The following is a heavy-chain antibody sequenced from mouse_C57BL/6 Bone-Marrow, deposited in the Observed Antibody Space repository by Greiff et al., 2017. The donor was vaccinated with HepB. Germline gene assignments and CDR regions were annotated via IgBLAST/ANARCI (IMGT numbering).Heavy chain of an antibody. D-gene: IGHD1-1*01. CDR3: ARHAVNATRGFAY. Sequence: DVMLVESGGGLVQPGGSLKLSCAASGFTFSDYYMYWVRQTPEKRLEWVAYISNGGGSTYYPDTVKGRFTISRDNAKNTLYLQMSRLKSEDTAMYYCARHAVNATRGFAYWGQGTLVTVSA. J-gene: IGHJ3*01. CDR2: ISNGGGST. V-gene: IGHV5-12*01. CDR1: GFTFSDYY.